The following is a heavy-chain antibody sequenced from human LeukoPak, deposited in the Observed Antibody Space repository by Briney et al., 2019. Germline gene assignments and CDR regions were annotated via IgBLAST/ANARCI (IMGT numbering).Heavy chain of an antibody. D-gene: IGHD3-22*01. J-gene: IGHJ4*02. CDR2: TNSDGSST. CDR1: GFTFSSYW. Sequence: GGSLRLSCAASGFTFSSYWVHWVRQAPGKGLVWVSRTNSDGSSTSYADSVKGRFTISRDNAKNTLYLQMNSLRAEDTAVYYCARGYDSSGYYFFSEGIYFDYWGQGTLVTVSS. V-gene: IGHV3-74*01. CDR3: ARGYDSSGYYFFSEGIYFDY.